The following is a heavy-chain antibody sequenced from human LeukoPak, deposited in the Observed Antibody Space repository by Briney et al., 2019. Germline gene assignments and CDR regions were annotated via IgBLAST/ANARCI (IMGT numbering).Heavy chain of an antibody. D-gene: IGHD6-19*01. J-gene: IGHJ5*02. CDR2: IYPGDSDT. CDR3: VRTSGWYSSWFDP. Sequence: GESLKISRKGSGYTFTRYWIGWVRQLPGKGLEWMAIIYPGDSDTRYSPSFQGQVTISVDKSISTAYMQWSSLKASDTAIYYCVRTSGWYSSWFDPWGQGTLVTVSS. CDR1: GYTFTRYW. V-gene: IGHV5-51*01.